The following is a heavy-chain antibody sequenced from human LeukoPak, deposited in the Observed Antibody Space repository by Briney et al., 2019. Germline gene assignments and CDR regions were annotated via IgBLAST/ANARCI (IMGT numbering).Heavy chain of an antibody. Sequence: GGSLRLSCAASGFIFDDYAMHWVRQGPGKGLEWVSGISWNSGSIAYADSVKGRFTISRDNAKNSLYLQMNSLRADDTALYYCAKDLYSSGQDAFDIWGQGTVVTVSS. V-gene: IGHV3-9*01. D-gene: IGHD6-19*01. J-gene: IGHJ3*02. CDR2: ISWNSGSI. CDR1: GFIFDDYA. CDR3: AKDLYSSGQDAFDI.